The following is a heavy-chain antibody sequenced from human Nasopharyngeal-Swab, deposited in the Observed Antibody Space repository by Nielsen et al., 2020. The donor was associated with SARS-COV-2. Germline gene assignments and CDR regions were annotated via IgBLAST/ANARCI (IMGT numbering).Heavy chain of an antibody. D-gene: IGHD5-12*01. Sequence: SQTLSLTCALSGDSLSGNGAAWNWIRLSPSRGLEWLGRPYYRTKWTTDYAVSMRSRMTIQSDTSKNQFSLHLRSVTPEDTGIYYCARDRDRFDYSDSPGACDIWGQGTVVTVSS. CDR3: ARDRDRFDYSDSPGACDI. CDR1: GDSLSGNGAA. CDR2: PYYRTKWTT. V-gene: IGHV6-1*01. J-gene: IGHJ3*02.